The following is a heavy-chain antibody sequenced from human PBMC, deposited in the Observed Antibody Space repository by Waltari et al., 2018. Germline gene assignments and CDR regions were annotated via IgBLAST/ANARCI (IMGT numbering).Heavy chain of an antibody. Sequence: EVQLLESGGGLVQPGGSLRLPCVASGFTFSSSVMSWVRQAPGKELEWVSSIGGSGISTQYADSVEGRFIISRDNSKTTLYLQMNSLRGEDTAVYYCAKVKDGRVRSGPPRDSWGQGTLVTVSS. CDR3: AKVKDGRVRSGPPRDS. CDR1: GFTFSSSV. V-gene: IGHV3-23*01. D-gene: IGHD3-3*01. J-gene: IGHJ4*02. CDR2: IGGSGIST.